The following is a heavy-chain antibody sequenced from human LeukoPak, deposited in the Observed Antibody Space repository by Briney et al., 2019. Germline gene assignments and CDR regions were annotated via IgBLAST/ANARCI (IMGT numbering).Heavy chain of an antibody. CDR3: ARYSSGWSFDY. Sequence: PGGSLRLSCAASGFTSSSYSMNWVRQAPGKGLEWVSYISSSSSTIYYADSVKGRFTISRDNAKNSLYLQMNSLRVEDTAVYYCARYSSGWSFDYWGQGTLVTASS. CDR2: ISSSSSTI. J-gene: IGHJ4*02. V-gene: IGHV3-48*01. CDR1: GFTSSSYS. D-gene: IGHD6-19*01.